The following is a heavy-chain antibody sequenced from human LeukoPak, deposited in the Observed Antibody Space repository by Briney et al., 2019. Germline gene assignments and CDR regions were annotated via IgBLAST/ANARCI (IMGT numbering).Heavy chain of an antibody. J-gene: IGHJ4*02. CDR2: INTNTGNP. CDR3: ARDPETTVTTSVDY. D-gene: IGHD4-17*01. V-gene: IGHV7-4-1*02. CDR1: GYTFTSYA. Sequence: WASVKVSCKASGYTFTSYAMNWVRQAPGQGLEWMGWINTNTGNPTYAQGFTGRFVFSLDTSVSTAYLQISSLKAEDTAVYYCARDPETTVTTSVDYWGQGTLVTVSS.